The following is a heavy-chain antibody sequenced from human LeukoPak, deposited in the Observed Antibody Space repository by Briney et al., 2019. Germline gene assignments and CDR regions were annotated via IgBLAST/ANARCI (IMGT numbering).Heavy chain of an antibody. Sequence: SETLSLTCTVSGGSISSYYWSWIRQPPGKGLEWIGYIYYSGSTNYNPSLKSRVTISVDTSKNQFSLKLSSVTAADTAVYHCVRAADGSSWYQGRYFDYWGQGTLVTVSS. V-gene: IGHV4-59*01. CDR1: GGSISSYY. J-gene: IGHJ4*02. CDR3: VRAADGSSWYQGRYFDY. D-gene: IGHD6-13*01. CDR2: IYYSGST.